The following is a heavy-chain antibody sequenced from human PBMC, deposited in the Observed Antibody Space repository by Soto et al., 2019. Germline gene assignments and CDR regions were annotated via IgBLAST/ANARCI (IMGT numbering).Heavy chain of an antibody. CDR2: IYYSGST. Sequence: QYLTCTVSGGAVSSYGYYWTWIRQPPGKGLEWIGYIYYSGSTSQNPSLKSRLTMSIDTSKNQFSLRLTSVTAADTAVYYCARLFGCSGGSRYDYWGRGSLVTVSS. V-gene: IGHV4-30-4*08. J-gene: IGHJ4*02. CDR3: ARLFGCSGGSRYDY. CDR1: GGAVSSYGYY. D-gene: IGHD2-15*01.